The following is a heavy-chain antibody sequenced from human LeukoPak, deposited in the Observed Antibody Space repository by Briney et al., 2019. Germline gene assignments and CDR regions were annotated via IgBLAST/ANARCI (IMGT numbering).Heavy chain of an antibody. CDR3: ARRGVTMYYYGMDV. Sequence: PSETLSLTCTVSGGSISSYYWSWIRQPPGKGLEWIGYIYYSGSTNYNPSLKSRVTISVDTSKNQFSLKLSSVTAADTAVYYCARRGVTMYYYGMDVWGQGTTVTVSS. CDR2: IYYSGST. D-gene: IGHD4-17*01. V-gene: IGHV4-59*08. J-gene: IGHJ6*02. CDR1: GGSISSYY.